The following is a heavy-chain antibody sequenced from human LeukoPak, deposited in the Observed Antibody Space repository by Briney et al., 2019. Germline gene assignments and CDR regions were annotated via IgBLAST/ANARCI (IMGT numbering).Heavy chain of an antibody. Sequence: GGSLRLSCAASGFTFSSYGMHWVRQAPGKGLEWVAVISYDGSNKYYADSVKGRFTISRDNSKNTLYLQMNSLRAEDTAVYYCAKQLGYCSDGSCYFPYWGQGTLVTVSS. D-gene: IGHD2-15*01. V-gene: IGHV3-30*18. CDR3: AKQLGYCSDGSCYFPY. J-gene: IGHJ4*02. CDR1: GFTFSSYG. CDR2: ISYDGSNK.